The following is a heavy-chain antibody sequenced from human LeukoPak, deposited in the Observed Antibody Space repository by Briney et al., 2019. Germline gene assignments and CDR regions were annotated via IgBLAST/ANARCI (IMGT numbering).Heavy chain of an antibody. CDR2: IHYSGST. D-gene: IGHD2-2*01. J-gene: IGHJ4*02. Sequence: SETLSLTCTVSGGSISSYYWSWIRQPPGKELEWIGYIHYSGSTNYNPSLKSRVTMSVDTSKNQFSLKLTSVTAADTAVYYCARGPAIPPDYWGQGTLVTVSS. CDR1: GGSISSYY. CDR3: ARGPAIPPDY. V-gene: IGHV4-59*01.